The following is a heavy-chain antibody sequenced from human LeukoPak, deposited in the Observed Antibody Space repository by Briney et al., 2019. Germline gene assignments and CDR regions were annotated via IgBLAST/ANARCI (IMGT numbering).Heavy chain of an antibody. CDR3: AREVFKGWSSFAFDY. D-gene: IGHD3-3*01. CDR1: GDSINGYY. Sequence: SETLSLTCTVSGDSINGYYWSWIRQPAGKGLDWIGRIYTSGSTNYTPSLKSRITTSVDTSKNQFSLNLSSVTAADTAMYYCAREVFKGWSSFAFDYWGQGILVTVSS. J-gene: IGHJ4*02. V-gene: IGHV4-4*07. CDR2: IYTSGST.